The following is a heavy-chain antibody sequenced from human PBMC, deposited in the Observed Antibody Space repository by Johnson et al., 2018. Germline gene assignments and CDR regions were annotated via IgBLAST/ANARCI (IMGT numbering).Heavy chain of an antibody. D-gene: IGHD2-8*02. V-gene: IGHV3-21*01. Sequence: VQLVQSGGGLVEPGGSLRLYCAASGFTFDTYSMNWVRQAPGKGLERVSSISSRGDEMYYSDSVQCRFTISRDNAKNSLSLKRNSLRDEETDVYYCARDLGLQHYETTGDQHDAFDIWGQGTMVTVSS. CDR2: ISSRGDEM. J-gene: IGHJ3*02. CDR1: GFTFDTYS. CDR3: ARDLGLQHYETTGDQHDAFDI.